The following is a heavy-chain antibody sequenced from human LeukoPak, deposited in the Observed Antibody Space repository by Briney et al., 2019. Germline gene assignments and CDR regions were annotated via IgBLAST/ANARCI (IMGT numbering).Heavy chain of an antibody. D-gene: IGHD3-3*01. CDR1: GGSISSYY. V-gene: IGHV4-4*07. CDR3: AREGGHYDFQNYYMDV. J-gene: IGHJ6*03. CDR2: IYTSGST. Sequence: PSETLSLTCTVSGGSISSYYWSWIRQPAGKGLEWIGRIYTSGSTNYNPSLKSRVTMSVDTSKNQFSLKLSSVTAADTAVYYCAREGGHYDFQNYYMDVWGKGTTVTVSS.